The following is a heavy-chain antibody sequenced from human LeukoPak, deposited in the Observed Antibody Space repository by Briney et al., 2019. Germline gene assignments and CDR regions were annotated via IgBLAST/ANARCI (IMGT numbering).Heavy chain of an antibody. Sequence: ASVKVSCKASGYTFTSYYMHWVRQAPGQGLEWMGIINPSGGSTSYAQKFQGRVTMTRDTSTSTVYMELSSLRSEDTAVYYCAKDMTYNDGRWEFDLWGQGTPVTVSS. CDR1: GYTFTSYY. D-gene: IGHD5-24*01. CDR3: AKDMTYNDGRWEFDL. CDR2: INPSGGST. V-gene: IGHV1-46*01. J-gene: IGHJ5*02.